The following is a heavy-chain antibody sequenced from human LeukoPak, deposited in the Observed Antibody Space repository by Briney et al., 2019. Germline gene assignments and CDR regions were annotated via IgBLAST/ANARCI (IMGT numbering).Heavy chain of an antibody. Sequence: PSETLSLTCTVSGGSISSSSYYWGWIRQPPGKGLEWIGSIYYSGSTYYNPSLKSRVTISVDTSKNQFSLKLSSVTAADTAVYYCARRYAGTTEDVWGKGTTVTISS. V-gene: IGHV4-39*01. CDR2: IYYSGST. J-gene: IGHJ6*04. CDR1: GGSISSSSYY. D-gene: IGHD1-1*01. CDR3: ARRYAGTTEDV.